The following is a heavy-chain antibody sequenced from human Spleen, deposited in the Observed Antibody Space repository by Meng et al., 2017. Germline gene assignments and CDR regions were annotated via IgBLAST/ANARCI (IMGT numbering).Heavy chain of an antibody. V-gene: IGHV3-43D*04. CDR2: ISWEGDRT. J-gene: IGHJ3*02. CDR3: VKGTDSSGSYHANAFGI. Sequence: GGSLRLSCIASGFMFDDYAMHWVRQPPGKGLEWVSLISWEGDRTDYADSVKGRFTISRDNSKNSLYLQMNSLKPEDTALYYCVKGTDSSGSYHANAFGIWGQGKKV. CDR1: GFMFDDYA. D-gene: IGHD3-22*01.